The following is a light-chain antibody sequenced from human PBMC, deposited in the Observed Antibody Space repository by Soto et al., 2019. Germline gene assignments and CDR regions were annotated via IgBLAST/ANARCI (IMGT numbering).Light chain of an antibody. CDR1: QSVGNN. J-gene: IGKJ4*01. CDR3: QQYHDWPPLT. CDR2: GAS. Sequence: EIVMTQSPATLSVSPGERATLSCRASQSVGNNLAWYQQQPGQAPRLLIHGASTRATGVPGRFSGCGSGTEFTLTIASLQSEDFAVYYCQQYHDWPPLTFGGGTKVEIK. V-gene: IGKV3-15*01.